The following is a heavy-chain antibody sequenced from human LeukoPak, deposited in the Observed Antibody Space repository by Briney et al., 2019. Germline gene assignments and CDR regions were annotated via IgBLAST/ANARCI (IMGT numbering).Heavy chain of an antibody. V-gene: IGHV3-48*01. Sequence: GGSLRLSCAASGFTFISYSMNWVRQAPGKGLEWVSYISSSSSTIYYADSVKGRFTISRDNAKNSLYLQMNSLRAEDTAVYYCARAQKTTSALNYYYYYMDVWGKGTTVTVSS. J-gene: IGHJ6*03. CDR1: GFTFISYS. CDR3: ARAQKTTSALNYYYYYMDV. CDR2: ISSSSSTI. D-gene: IGHD1-7*01.